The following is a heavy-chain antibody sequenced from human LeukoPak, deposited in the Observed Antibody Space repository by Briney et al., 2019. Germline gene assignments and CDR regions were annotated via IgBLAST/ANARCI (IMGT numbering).Heavy chain of an antibody. J-gene: IGHJ4*02. D-gene: IGHD6-6*01. CDR2: IKQDGSAI. V-gene: IGHV3-7*01. CDR3: ATYSTSSGGLGY. Sequence: GGSLRLSCAASGFSFSTYWMTWVRQAPGKGLEWVANIKQDGSAIYYVGSVRGRFTIFRDNARNSLYLQMNSLRAEDTAVYYCATYSTSSGGLGYWGQGTLVTVSS. CDR1: GFSFSTYW.